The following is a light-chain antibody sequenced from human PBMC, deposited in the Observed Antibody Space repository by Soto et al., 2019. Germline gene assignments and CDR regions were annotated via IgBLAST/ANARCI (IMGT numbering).Light chain of an antibody. CDR2: DAS. CDR3: QQYNSYSGALT. J-gene: IGKJ4*01. V-gene: IGKV1-5*01. Sequence: DIQMTQSPSTLSASVGDRVTITCRASQSISSWLAWYQQKPGKAPKLLIYDASSLESGVPSRFSGSGSGTEFTLTISSLQPDDFATYYGQQYNSYSGALTFGGGTKVEIK. CDR1: QSISSW.